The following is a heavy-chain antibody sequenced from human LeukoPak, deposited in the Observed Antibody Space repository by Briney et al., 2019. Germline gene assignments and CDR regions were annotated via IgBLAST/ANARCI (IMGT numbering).Heavy chain of an antibody. CDR2: INDVSGDI. J-gene: IGHJ4*02. D-gene: IGHD1-14*01. Sequence: GGSLRLSCAASEFTFGLYAMNWVRQAPGKGLERVSYINDVSGDIHYADSVRGRFTISRDNAKNTLYLQMNSLRAEDTAVYYCARDTFQPGRIDCWGQGTLVIVSS. V-gene: IGHV3-21*05. CDR3: ARDTFQPGRIDC. CDR1: EFTFGLYA.